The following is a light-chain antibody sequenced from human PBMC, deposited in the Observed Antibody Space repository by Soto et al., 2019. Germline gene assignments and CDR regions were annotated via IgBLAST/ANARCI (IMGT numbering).Light chain of an antibody. J-gene: IGKJ4*01. CDR1: QSISSW. CDR3: QHYNSYPLT. V-gene: IGKV1-5*03. CDR2: KAS. Sequence: DIQMTQSPSTLSASVGDRVTITCRASQSISSWLAWYQQKPGKAPKVLIYKASSIERGVPARFSGSGSGTEFTLTISCLQPDDSATYYCQHYNSYPLTFGGGTNVEI.